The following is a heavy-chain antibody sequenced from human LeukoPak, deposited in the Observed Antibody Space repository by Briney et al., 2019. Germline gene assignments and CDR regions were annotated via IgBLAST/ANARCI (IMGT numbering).Heavy chain of an antibody. J-gene: IGHJ5*02. D-gene: IGHD1-1*01. CDR2: IYYSGST. V-gene: IGHV4-39*01. CDR1: GGSISSSSYY. CDR3: ARHYGYANWFDP. Sequence: SETLSLACTVSGGSISSSSYYWGWIRQPPGKGLEWIGGIYYSGSTYYNPSLKSRVTISVDTSKNQFSLKLSSVTAADTAVYYCARHYGYANWFDPWGQGTLVAVSS.